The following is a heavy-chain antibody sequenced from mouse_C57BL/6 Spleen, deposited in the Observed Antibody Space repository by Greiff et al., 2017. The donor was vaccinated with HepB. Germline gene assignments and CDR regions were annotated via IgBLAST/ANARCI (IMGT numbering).Heavy chain of an antibody. CDR1: GYTFTSYW. J-gene: IGHJ4*01. Sequence: VQLQQPGTELVKPGASVKLSCKASGYTFTSYWMHWVKQRPGQGLEWIGNINPSNGGTNYNEKFKSKATLTVDKSSSTAYMQLSSLTSEDSAVYYCARTAYYYGSSGDYYAMDYWGQGTSVTVSS. CDR3: ARTAYYYGSSGDYYAMDY. D-gene: IGHD1-1*01. CDR2: INPSNGGT. V-gene: IGHV1-53*01.